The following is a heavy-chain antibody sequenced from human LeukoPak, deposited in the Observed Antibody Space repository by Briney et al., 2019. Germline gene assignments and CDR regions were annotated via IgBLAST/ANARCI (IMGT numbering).Heavy chain of an antibody. Sequence: GRSLRLSCAASGFTFDDYAMHWVRQAPGKGLEWVSGISWNSGSIGYADSVKGRFTISRDNAKNSLYLQMNSLRAEDTALYYCAKDIQPDDDAFDTWGQGTMVTVSS. CDR3: AKDIQPDDDAFDT. V-gene: IGHV3-9*01. D-gene: IGHD5-18*01. CDR1: GFTFDDYA. CDR2: ISWNSGSI. J-gene: IGHJ3*02.